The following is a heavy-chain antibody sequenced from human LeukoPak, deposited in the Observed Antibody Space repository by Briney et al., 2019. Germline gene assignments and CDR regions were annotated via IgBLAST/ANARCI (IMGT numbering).Heavy chain of an antibody. V-gene: IGHV5-51*01. D-gene: IGHD3-3*01. J-gene: IGHJ1*01. CDR2: IYPGDSDT. CDR1: GYSFTSYW. Sequence: GESLKISCKGSGYSFTSYWIGWARQMPGKGLEWMGIIYPGDSDTRYSPSFQGQVTISADKSISTAYLQWSSLKASDTAMYYCASQIITIFGVVNEYFQHWGQGTLVTVSS. CDR3: ASQIITIFGVVNEYFQH.